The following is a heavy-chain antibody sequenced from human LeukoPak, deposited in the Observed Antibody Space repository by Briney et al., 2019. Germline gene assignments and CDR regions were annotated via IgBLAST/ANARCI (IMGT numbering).Heavy chain of an antibody. Sequence: SETLSLTCAVYGGSFSGYYWSWIRQPPGKGLEWIGEINHRGSTNYNPSLKSRVTISVDTSKNQFSLKLSSVTASDTAVYYCARAGYSSSWYPYYFDYWGQGTLVIVSS. D-gene: IGHD6-13*01. J-gene: IGHJ4*02. CDR3: ARAGYSSSWYPYYFDY. CDR2: INHRGST. CDR1: GGSFSGYY. V-gene: IGHV4-34*01.